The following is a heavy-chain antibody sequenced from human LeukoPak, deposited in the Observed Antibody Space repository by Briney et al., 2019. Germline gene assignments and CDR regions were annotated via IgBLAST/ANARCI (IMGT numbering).Heavy chain of an antibody. CDR1: GYTLTELS. CDR3: ATDQRGAGLGFVYGSGSFNGLDV. V-gene: IGHV1-24*01. CDR2: FDPEDGET. Sequence: ASLKVSCKVSGYTLTELSIHWVRQAPGKGLEWMGGFDPEDGETIYAQNFQGRVTMTEDTSTDTGYMELSSLRSEDTAVYYCATDQRGAGLGFVYGSGSFNGLDVWGQGTTVTVSS. J-gene: IGHJ6*02. D-gene: IGHD3-10*01.